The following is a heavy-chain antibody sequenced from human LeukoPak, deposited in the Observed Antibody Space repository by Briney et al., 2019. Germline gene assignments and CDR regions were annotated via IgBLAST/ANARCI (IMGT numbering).Heavy chain of an antibody. V-gene: IGHV3-23*01. D-gene: IGHD6-19*01. CDR3: ARDQFSSGAYFDS. Sequence: GGSLRLSCAASGFTFDDYAMTWVRQAPGKGLEWVSGISGSGGITYYADSVKGRFTISRDNSKNTLYLQMNSLRVEDTAVYYCARDQFSSGAYFDSWGRGTLVTVSS. CDR1: GFTFDDYA. CDR2: ISGSGGIT. J-gene: IGHJ4*02.